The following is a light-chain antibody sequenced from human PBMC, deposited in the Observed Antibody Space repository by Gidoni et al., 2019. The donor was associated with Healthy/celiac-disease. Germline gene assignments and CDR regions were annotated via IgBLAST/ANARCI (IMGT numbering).Light chain of an antibody. Sequence: SYELTQPPSVSVSPGQTASITCSGDKLGDKYACWYQQKPGQSPVLVIIPERFSGSNSGNTATLTISGTQAMDEADYYCQAWDSSTAVFGGGTKLTVL. CDR3: QAWDSSTAV. J-gene: IGLJ2*01. V-gene: IGLV3-1*01. CDR1: KLGDKY.